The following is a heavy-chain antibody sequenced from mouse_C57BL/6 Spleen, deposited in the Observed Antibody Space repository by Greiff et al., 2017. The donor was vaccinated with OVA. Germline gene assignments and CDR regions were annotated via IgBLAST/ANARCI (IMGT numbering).Heavy chain of an antibody. Sequence: QVTLKESGPGILQSSQTLSLTCSFSGFSLSTSGMGVSWIRQPSGKGLEWLAHIYWDDDKRYNPSLKSRLTISKDTSRNQVFLKITSVDTADTATYYCARRDYYGSSGFAYWGQGTLVTVSA. CDR3: ARRDYYGSSGFAY. CDR1: GFSLSTSGMG. D-gene: IGHD1-1*01. V-gene: IGHV8-12*01. J-gene: IGHJ3*01. CDR2: IYWDDDK.